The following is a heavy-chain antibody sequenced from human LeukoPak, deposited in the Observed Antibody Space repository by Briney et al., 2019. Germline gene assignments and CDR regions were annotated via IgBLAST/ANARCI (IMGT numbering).Heavy chain of an antibody. V-gene: IGHV5-51*01. D-gene: IGHD4-17*01. CDR1: GYSFTSYW. Sequence: GESLKISCKGSGYSFTSYWIGWVRQMPGKGLEWMGIIYPRDSDTRYRPSFKGQVTISADKSISTAYLQWSSLKASDTAMYYCARAYPYGEYYFDYWGQGTLVTVSS. CDR2: IYPRDSDT. J-gene: IGHJ4*02. CDR3: ARAYPYGEYYFDY.